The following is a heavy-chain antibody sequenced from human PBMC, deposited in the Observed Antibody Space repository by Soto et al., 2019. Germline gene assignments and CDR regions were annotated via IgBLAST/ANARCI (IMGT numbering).Heavy chain of an antibody. J-gene: IGHJ5*02. V-gene: IGHV1-18*01. CDR3: ARDXAAGPNFHWFXP. CDR1: GYTFTIYG. CDR2: ISAYNGNT. D-gene: IGHD6-13*01. Sequence: ASVKVSCKASGYTFTIYGISWVRQAPGQGLEWMGWISAYNGNTNYAQKLQGRVTMTTDTSTSTAYMELRSLRSDDTAVYYCARDXAAGPNFHWFXPWGQGTLVXVSS.